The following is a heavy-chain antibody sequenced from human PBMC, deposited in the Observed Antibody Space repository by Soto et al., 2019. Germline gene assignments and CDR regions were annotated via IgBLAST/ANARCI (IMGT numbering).Heavy chain of an antibody. V-gene: IGHV3-30-3*01. J-gene: IGHJ6*02. Sequence: VQLVESGGGLVQPGGSLRLSCTASGFTFSTFDMNWVRQAPGEGLEWVAVISYDGSNKYYADSVKGRFTISRDNSKNTLYLQMNSLRAEDTAVYYCARGSTVVTYYYGMDVWGQGTTVTVSS. CDR1: GFTFSTFD. CDR3: ARGSTVVTYYYGMDV. D-gene: IGHD4-17*01. CDR2: ISYDGSNK.